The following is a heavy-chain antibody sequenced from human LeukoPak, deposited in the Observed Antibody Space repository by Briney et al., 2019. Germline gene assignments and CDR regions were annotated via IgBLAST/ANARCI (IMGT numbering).Heavy chain of an antibody. CDR3: AGRVTGYSSGYVY. D-gene: IGHD5-18*01. Sequence: GGSLRLSCVASGITFSNYAVSWVRQAPEKGLDWVSVISGSAHKIRYADSVKGRFTISRGNSENIVYLQMNNLRAEDTAVYYCAGRVTGYSSGYVYWGQGTLVTVSS. CDR1: GITFSNYA. CDR2: ISGSAHKI. J-gene: IGHJ4*02. V-gene: IGHV3-23*01.